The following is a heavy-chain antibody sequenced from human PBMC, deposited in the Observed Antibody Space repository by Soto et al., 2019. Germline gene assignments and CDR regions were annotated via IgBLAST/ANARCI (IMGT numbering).Heavy chain of an antibody. D-gene: IGHD3-10*01. J-gene: IGHJ6*02. CDR1: GGSINSGDYY. V-gene: IGHV4-30-4*01. Sequence: SETLSLTCTVSGGSINSGDYYWTWVRQPPGKGLEWIGNIFHSGSTYYTPSLQSRVTISLDTSKNHFSLKLSSVTPADTAVYYCARDRYYGSGTYYNFYSGMDVWGRGTTVTVSS. CDR2: IFHSGST. CDR3: ARDRYYGSGTYYNFYSGMDV.